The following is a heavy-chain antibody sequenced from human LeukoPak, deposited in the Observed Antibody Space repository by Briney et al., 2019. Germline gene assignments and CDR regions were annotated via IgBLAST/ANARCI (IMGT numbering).Heavy chain of an antibody. V-gene: IGHV4-34*01. J-gene: IGHJ5*02. CDR3: ARGGDIVVVPAASPTVPWGAWFDP. CDR1: GGSFSGYY. Sequence: PSETLSLTCAVYGGSFSGYYWSWIRQPPGKGLEWIGEINHSGSTNYNPSLKSRVTISVDTSKNQFSLKLSSVTAADTAVYYCARGGDIVVVPAASPTVPWGAWFDPWGQGTLVTVSS. D-gene: IGHD2-2*01. CDR2: INHSGST.